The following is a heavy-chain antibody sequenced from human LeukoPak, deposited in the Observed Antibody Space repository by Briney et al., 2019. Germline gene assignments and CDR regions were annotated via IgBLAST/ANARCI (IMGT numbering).Heavy chain of an antibody. D-gene: IGHD3-3*01. CDR3: ARDQPPYDFWSGPPDYYYMDV. V-gene: IGHV3-11*04. Sequence: GGSLRLSCAASGFTFSDYYMTWIRQAPGKGLEWVSFISSSGSTIYYADSVKGRFTISRDNAKNSLYLQMNSLRAEDTAIYYCARDQPPYDFWSGPPDYYYMDVWGKGTTVTVSS. CDR2: ISSSGSTI. CDR1: GFTFSDYY. J-gene: IGHJ6*03.